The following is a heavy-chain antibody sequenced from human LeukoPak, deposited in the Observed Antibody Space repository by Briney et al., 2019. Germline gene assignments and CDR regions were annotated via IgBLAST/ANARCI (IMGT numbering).Heavy chain of an antibody. Sequence: QTLSLTCAISGDSFSSNSVTWNWIRQSPSRGLEWLGRTYYRSTWYNDYAVSVRGRITVNPDTSKNQFSLHLNSVTPEDTAVYYCARRLTQYDCFDPWGQGILVTVPS. J-gene: IGHJ5*02. CDR1: GDSFSSNSVT. D-gene: IGHD2-2*01. CDR3: ARRLTQYDCFDP. CDR2: TYYRSTWYN. V-gene: IGHV6-1*01.